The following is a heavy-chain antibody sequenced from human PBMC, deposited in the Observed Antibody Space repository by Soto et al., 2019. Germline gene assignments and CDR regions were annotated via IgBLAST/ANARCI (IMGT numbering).Heavy chain of an antibody. J-gene: IGHJ5*02. CDR2: ISYGGST. CDR3: ARGIEPAAIGLIYNGFDP. D-gene: IGHD2-2*02. V-gene: IGHV4-59*01. CDR1: GDSISSYF. Sequence: SETLSLTCTVSGDSISSYFWNWIRQPPGQGLEWIGYISYGGSTNYNPSLKSRVTISVDTSKNQFSLKLSSVTAADTAVYYFARGIEPAAIGLIYNGFDPWGQGTLVTVSS.